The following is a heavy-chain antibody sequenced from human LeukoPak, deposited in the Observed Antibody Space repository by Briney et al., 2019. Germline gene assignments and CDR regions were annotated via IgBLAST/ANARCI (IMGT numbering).Heavy chain of an antibody. D-gene: IGHD5-18*01. J-gene: IGHJ4*02. CDR1: GYTLTELS. CDR2: FDPEDGET. CDR3: ATDLPRGYSHFDY. Sequence: ASVKVSCKVSGYTLTELSMHWVRQAPGKGLEWMGGFDPEDGETIYAQKFQGRVTMTEDTSTDTAYMELSSLRSEDAAVYYCATDLPRGYSHFDYWGQGTLVTVSS. V-gene: IGHV1-24*01.